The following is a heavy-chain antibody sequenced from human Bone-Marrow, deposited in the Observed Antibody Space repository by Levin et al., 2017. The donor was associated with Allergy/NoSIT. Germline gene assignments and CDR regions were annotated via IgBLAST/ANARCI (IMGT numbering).Heavy chain of an antibody. J-gene: IGHJ6*03. Sequence: GESLKISCAASGFSISNFNMNWVRQAPGKGLEWVSYISGSSRTIYYADSVKGRFTISRDNAENSLFLQMSSLRDEDTAVYYCARVLWGTAPRPQHYFQYMDVWGKGTTVIVSS. CDR2: ISGSSRTI. D-gene: IGHD6-6*01. V-gene: IGHV3-48*02. CDR3: ARVLWGTAPRPQHYFQYMDV. CDR1: GFSISNFN.